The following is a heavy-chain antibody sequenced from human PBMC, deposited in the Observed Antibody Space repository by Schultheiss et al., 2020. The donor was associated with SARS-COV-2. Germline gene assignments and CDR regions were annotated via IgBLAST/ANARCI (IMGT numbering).Heavy chain of an antibody. CDR1: GYTFTSYG. Sequence: GGSLRLSCKASGYTFTSYGISWVRQATGQGLEWMGWMNPNSGNTGYAQKFQGRVTMTRNTSISTAYMELSRLRSDDTAVYYCARDDYGDYEDYWGQGTLVTVSS. CDR3: ARDDYGDYEDY. D-gene: IGHD4-17*01. CDR2: MNPNSGNT. V-gene: IGHV1-8*02. J-gene: IGHJ4*02.